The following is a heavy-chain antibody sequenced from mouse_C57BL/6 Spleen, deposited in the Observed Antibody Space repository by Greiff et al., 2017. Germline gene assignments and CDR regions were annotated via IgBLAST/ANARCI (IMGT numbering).Heavy chain of an antibody. CDR2: IYPGNGDT. J-gene: IGHJ2*01. CDR1: GYTFTSYN. V-gene: IGHV1-12*01. CDR3: ARTYDYDDGYYFDY. Sequence: LQQSGAELVRPGASVKMSCKASGYTFTSYNMHWVKQTPRQGLEWIGAIYPGNGDTSYNQKFKGKATLTVDKSSSTAYMQLSSRTSEDSAVYFCARTYDYDDGYYFDYWGQGTTLTVSS. D-gene: IGHD2-4*01.